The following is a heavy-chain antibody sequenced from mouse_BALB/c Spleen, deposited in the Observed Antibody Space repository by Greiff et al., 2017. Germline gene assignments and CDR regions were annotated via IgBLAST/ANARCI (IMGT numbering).Heavy chain of an antibody. CDR3: ARDGEDGSFDY. CDR1: GFTFSDYY. D-gene: IGHD2-3*01. J-gene: IGHJ2*01. CDR2: ISDGGSYT. V-gene: IGHV5-4*02. Sequence: EVQGVESGGGLVKPGGSLKLSCAASGFTFSDYYMYWVRQTPEKRLEWVATISDGGSYTYYPDSVKGRFTISRDNAKNNLYLQMSSLKSEDTAMYYCARDGEDGSFDYWGQGTTLTVSS.